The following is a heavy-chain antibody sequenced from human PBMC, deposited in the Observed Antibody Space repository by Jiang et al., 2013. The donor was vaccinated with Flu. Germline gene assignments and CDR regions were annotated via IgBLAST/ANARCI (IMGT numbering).Heavy chain of an antibody. D-gene: IGHD4-17*01. Sequence: LLKPSETLSLTCAVYGGSFSGYYWNWIRQPPGKGLEWIGEINHSGTTYYNPSLKSRVTISVDKSKNHFSPNLSSVTAADTAMYYCARESRDYGDYPWTCCFESWGQGTPGHRLL. J-gene: IGHJ5*01. CDR2: INHSGTT. V-gene: IGHV4-34*01. CDR1: GGSFSGYY. CDR3: ARESRDYGDYPWTCCFES.